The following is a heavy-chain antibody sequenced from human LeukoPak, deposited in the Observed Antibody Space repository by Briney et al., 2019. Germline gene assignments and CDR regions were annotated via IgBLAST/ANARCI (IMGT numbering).Heavy chain of an antibody. CDR2: IYHSGST. J-gene: IGHJ5*02. CDR3: ATLVMALFFLDP. CDR1: GGFISSGNW. Sequence: SGTLSLTCAVSGGFISSGNWWSWVRQPPGKGLEWIGEIYHSGSTNYNPSLKSRVTISVDKSKNQFSLKLSSVTAADTAVYYCATLVMALFFLDPWGQGTLVTVSS. D-gene: IGHD3-16*01. V-gene: IGHV4-4*02.